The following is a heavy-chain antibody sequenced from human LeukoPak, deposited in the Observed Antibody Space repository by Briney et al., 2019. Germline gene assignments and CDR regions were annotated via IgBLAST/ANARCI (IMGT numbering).Heavy chain of an antibody. Sequence: ASVKVSCKASGYTFTGYYMHWVRQAPGQGLEWMGWINPNSGGTNYAQKFQGRVTMTREPSISTAYMELSRLRSDDTAVYYRARGYCSGGSCYLVYWGQGTLVTVSS. J-gene: IGHJ4*02. CDR1: GYTFTGYY. CDR2: INPNSGGT. CDR3: ARGYCSGGSCYLVY. D-gene: IGHD2-15*01. V-gene: IGHV1-2*02.